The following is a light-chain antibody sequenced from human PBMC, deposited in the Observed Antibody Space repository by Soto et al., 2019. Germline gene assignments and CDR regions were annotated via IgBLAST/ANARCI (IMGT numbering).Light chain of an antibody. CDR3: QQSHSTPYT. V-gene: IGKV1-39*01. CDR1: ESIDIY. J-gene: IGKJ2*01. CDR2: AAS. Sequence: DIQLTQSPSSLSASVGDRVTITCRASESIDIYSNWYQQKPGKAPKVLIYAASSLQSGVPPRFSGSGSGTDFTLTISSLQPEDFATYYCQQSHSTPYTFGQGTKLEIK.